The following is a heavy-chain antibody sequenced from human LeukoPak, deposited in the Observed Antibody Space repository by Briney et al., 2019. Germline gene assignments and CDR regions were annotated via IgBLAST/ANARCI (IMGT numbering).Heavy chain of an antibody. CDR1: GFTFSSYA. CDR3: AKADGSGWFVGAVLFDY. V-gene: IGHV3-23*01. Sequence: GGSLRLSCAASGFTFSSYAMSWVRQAPGKGLEWVSAISGSGGSTYYADSVKGRFTISRDNSKNTLYLQMNSLRAEDTAVYYCAKADGSGWFVGAVLFDYWGQGTLVTVSS. CDR2: ISGSGGST. D-gene: IGHD6-19*01. J-gene: IGHJ4*02.